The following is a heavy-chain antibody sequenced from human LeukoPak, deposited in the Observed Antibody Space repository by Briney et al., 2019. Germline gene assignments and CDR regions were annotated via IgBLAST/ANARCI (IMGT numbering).Heavy chain of an antibody. CDR1: GGSISSGGYY. Sequence: SETLSLTCTVSGGSISSGGYYWSWIRQSPGKGLEWIGYIYYSGSTYYNPSLKRVSISVDTSKNQFSLKLSSVSAADTAVYYCARGGRFSHGMDVWGQGTTVTVSS. J-gene: IGHJ6*02. D-gene: IGHD3-3*01. V-gene: IGHV4-31*03. CDR2: IYYSGST. CDR3: ARGGRFSHGMDV.